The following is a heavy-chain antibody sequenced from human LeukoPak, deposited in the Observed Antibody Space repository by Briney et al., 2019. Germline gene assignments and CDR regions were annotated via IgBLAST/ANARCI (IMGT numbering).Heavy chain of an antibody. CDR2: INHSGST. D-gene: IGHD5-18*01. J-gene: IGHJ4*02. V-gene: IGHV4-34*01. Sequence: SETLSLTCAVYGGSFSGYYWSWIRQPPGKGLEWIGEINHSGSTNYNPSLKSRVTISVDTSKNQFSLKLSSVTAADTAVYYCARAVDTAWILRYYFDYWGQGTLVTVSS. CDR1: GGSFSGYY. CDR3: ARAVDTAWILRYYFDY.